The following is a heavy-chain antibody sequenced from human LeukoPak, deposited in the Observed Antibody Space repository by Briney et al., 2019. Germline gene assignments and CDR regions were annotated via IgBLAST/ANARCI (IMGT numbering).Heavy chain of an antibody. CDR3: ARGLLGTSRNY. D-gene: IGHD2-2*01. V-gene: IGHV1-3*01. J-gene: IGHJ4*02. Sequence: ASVKVSCKASGYTFTSYAMHWVRQAPGQRLEWMGWINAGNGNTKYSQKFQGRVTMTRNTSISTAYMELSSLRSEDTAVYYCARGLLGTSRNYWGQGTLVTVSS. CDR1: GYTFTSYA. CDR2: INAGNGNT.